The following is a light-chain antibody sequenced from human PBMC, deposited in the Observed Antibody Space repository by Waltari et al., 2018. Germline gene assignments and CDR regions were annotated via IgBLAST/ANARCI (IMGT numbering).Light chain of an antibody. Sequence: DIQMTQSPSSLSASVGDRVTITCRASQSIRSYLNWYQQKPGKAPKVLIYAASSLQSGVPSRFSGSGSGTDFSLTISSLQPEDFVTYYCQQSFGTPYTFGQGTKLEI. CDR1: QSIRSY. V-gene: IGKV1-39*01. CDR2: AAS. J-gene: IGKJ2*01. CDR3: QQSFGTPYT.